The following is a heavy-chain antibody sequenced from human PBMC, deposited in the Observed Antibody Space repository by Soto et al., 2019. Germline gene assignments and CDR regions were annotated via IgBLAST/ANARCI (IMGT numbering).Heavy chain of an antibody. J-gene: IGHJ4*02. CDR2: IIPIFGTA. D-gene: IGHD4-17*01. V-gene: IGHV1-69*06. CDR1: GGTFSSYA. CDR3: ASSTKLMTTDLSGY. Sequence: QVQLVQSGAEVKKPGSSVKVSCKASGGTFSSYAISWVRQAPGQGLEWMGGIIPIFGTANYAQKFQGRVTITADKSTSTAYMELSSLRSEDTAVYSWASSTKLMTTDLSGYWGQGTLVTVSS.